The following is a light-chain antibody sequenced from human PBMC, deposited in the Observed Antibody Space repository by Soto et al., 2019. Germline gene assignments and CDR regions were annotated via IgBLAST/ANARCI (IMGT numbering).Light chain of an antibody. CDR2: LGS. CDR3: MLALQNPLT. CDR1: QSLLHSNGYNY. J-gene: IGKJ4*01. Sequence: DIVMTQSPLSLPVTPGEPASISCRSSQSLLHSNGYNYLDWCLQKPGQSPQLLIYLGSNRASGVPDRFSVSGSGTDFTLKISRVEAEDVGIYYCMLALQNPLTFGGGTKVEIK. V-gene: IGKV2-28*01.